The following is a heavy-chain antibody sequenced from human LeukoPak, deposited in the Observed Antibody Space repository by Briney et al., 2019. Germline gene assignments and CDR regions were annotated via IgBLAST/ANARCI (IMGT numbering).Heavy chain of an antibody. CDR1: GFPFSSYE. J-gene: IGHJ4*02. V-gene: IGHV3-48*03. CDR3: AGLFSTAHY. Sequence: GGSLRLSCAVSGFPFSSYEMNWVRQAPGKGLEWVSLISSSGSTIYYADSVKGRFTISRDNAKNSLYLQMNSLRAEDTAVYYCAGLFSTAHYWGQGTLVTVSS. D-gene: IGHD2-21*01. CDR2: ISSSGSTI.